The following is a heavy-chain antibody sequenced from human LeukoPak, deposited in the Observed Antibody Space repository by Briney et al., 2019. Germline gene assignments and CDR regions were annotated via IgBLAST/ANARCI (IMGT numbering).Heavy chain of an antibody. D-gene: IGHD2-21*02. V-gene: IGHV3-23*01. CDR2: ISGSGGST. CDR1: GFTFSSYG. J-gene: IGHJ3*02. CDR3: AKDLEAYCGGDCYPSSADAFDI. Sequence: GGTLRLSCAASGFTFSSYGMSWVRQAPGKGLEWVSAISGSGGSTYYADSVKGRFTISRDNSKNTLYLQMNSLRAEDTAVYYCAKDLEAYCGGDCYPSSADAFDIWGQGTMVTVSS.